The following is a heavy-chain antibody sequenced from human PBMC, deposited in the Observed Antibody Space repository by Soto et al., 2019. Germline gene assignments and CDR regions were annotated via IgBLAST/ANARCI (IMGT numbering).Heavy chain of an antibody. J-gene: IGHJ6*04. V-gene: IGHV4-34*01. D-gene: IGHD2-2*01. CDR1: GGSFSGYY. CDR3: AREACSTTSCYHD. Sequence: TSETLSLTCAVYGGSFSGYYWSWIRQPPGKGLEWIGEIHHYGSTNQNPSLKSRVTISIDTSKNQFSLKLRSVTAADTAVYYCAREACSTTSCYHDWGKGTTVTVSS. CDR2: IHHYGST.